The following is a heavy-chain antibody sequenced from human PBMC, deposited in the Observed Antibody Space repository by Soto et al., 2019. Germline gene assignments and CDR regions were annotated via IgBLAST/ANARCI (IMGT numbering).Heavy chain of an antibody. J-gene: IGHJ5*02. CDR3: ARSPSGWYDVETYWFDP. D-gene: IGHD6-19*01. V-gene: IGHV4-4*02. CDR1: GGSISSSNW. CDR2: IYHSGRT. Sequence: QVQLQESGPGLVKPSGTLSLTCAVSGGSISSSNWWSWVRQPPGKGLEWIGEIYHSGRTNYNPSLKSRVTMSVDTSKNQFSLKLSSVTAADTAVYYCARSPSGWYDVETYWFDPWGQGTLVTVSS.